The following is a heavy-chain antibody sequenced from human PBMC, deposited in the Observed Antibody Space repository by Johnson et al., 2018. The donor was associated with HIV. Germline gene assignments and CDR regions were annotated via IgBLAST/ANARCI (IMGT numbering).Heavy chain of an antibody. CDR2: ISGSGGST. D-gene: IGHD1-26*01. CDR1: RFTFSGYA. CDR3: AKDRTSGSYSDDAFDV. V-gene: IGHV3-23*04. Sequence: VQLVESGGGLVKPGGSLRLSCAASRFTFSGYAMSWVRQAPGKGLEWVSAISGSGGSTYYADSVKGRFTISRDNSKNTLYLQMNSLRAEDTAVYYCAKDRTSGSYSDDAFDVWGQGTKVTVSS. J-gene: IGHJ3*01.